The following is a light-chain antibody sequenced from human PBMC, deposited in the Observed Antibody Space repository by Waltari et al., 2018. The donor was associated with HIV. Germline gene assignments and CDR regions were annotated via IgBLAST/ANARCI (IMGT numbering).Light chain of an antibody. CDR1: QNIGRS. CDR3: QQATSFPHT. J-gene: IGKJ2*01. V-gene: IGKV1-12*01. Sequence: IQMTQSPSSVSVFVGGGVSISCRASQNIGRSLAWYQLKPGKAPKLLVYEASRLNDGVPARFHATGSKSNFTLDINYLQSEDFAFYVCQQATSFPHTFG. CDR2: EAS.